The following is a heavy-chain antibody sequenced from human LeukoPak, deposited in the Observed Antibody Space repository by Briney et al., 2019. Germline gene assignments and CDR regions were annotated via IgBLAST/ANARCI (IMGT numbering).Heavy chain of an antibody. CDR2: IYHSGST. D-gene: IGHD6-6*01. Sequence: SETLSLTCAVSGGSISSSNWWSWVRQPPGKGLEWIGEIYHSGSTNYNPSLKSRVTISVDKSKSQFSLKLSSVTAADTAVYYCARAPRLEYRGVGYRYFDYWGQGTLVTVSS. CDR1: GGSISSSNW. CDR3: ARAPRLEYRGVGYRYFDY. V-gene: IGHV4-4*02. J-gene: IGHJ4*02.